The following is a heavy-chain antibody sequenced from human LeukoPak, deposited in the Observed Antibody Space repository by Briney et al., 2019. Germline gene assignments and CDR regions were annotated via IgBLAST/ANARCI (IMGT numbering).Heavy chain of an antibody. CDR1: GFTFSTYG. CDR2: ISYDGSNE. Sequence: EGSLRLSCAASGFTFSTYGMHWVRQAPGKGLEWVAIISYDGSNEYYTDSVKGRFTISRDNSKNTLYLQMNSLRPEDTAVYYCAKDEQMTRFDYWGQGTLVTVSS. V-gene: IGHV3-30*18. J-gene: IGHJ4*02. CDR3: AKDEQMTRFDY. D-gene: IGHD4-11*01.